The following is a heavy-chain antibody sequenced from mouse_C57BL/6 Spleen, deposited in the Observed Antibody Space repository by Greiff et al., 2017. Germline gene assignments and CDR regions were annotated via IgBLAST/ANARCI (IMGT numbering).Heavy chain of an antibody. J-gene: IGHJ3*01. Sequence: EVHLVESGGDLVKPGGSLKLSCAASGFTFSSYGMSWVRQTPDKRLEWVATISSGGSYTYYPDSVKGRFTIARDNAKYTLYLQMSSLKSEDTAMYYCASLDSSGLAWFAYWGQGTLVTVSA. D-gene: IGHD3-2*02. CDR1: GFTFSSYG. V-gene: IGHV5-6*01. CDR2: ISSGGSYT. CDR3: ASLDSSGLAWFAY.